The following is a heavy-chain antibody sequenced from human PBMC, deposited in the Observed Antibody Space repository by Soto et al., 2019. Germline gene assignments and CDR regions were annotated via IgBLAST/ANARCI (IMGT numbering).Heavy chain of an antibody. Sequence: QVQLVESGGGVVQPGRSLRLSCAASGFTFSSYGMHWVRQAPGKGLEWVAVIWYDGSNKYYADSVKGRFTISRDNSKNTLYLQMNNLRAEDTAVYYCARDWGIAAAGYYFDYWGQGTLVTVSS. J-gene: IGHJ4*02. CDR3: ARDWGIAAAGYYFDY. CDR1: GFTFSSYG. V-gene: IGHV3-33*01. CDR2: IWYDGSNK. D-gene: IGHD6-13*01.